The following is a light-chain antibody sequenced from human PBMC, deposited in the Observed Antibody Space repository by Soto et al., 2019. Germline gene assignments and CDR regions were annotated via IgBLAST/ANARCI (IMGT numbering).Light chain of an antibody. V-gene: IGLV2-8*01. CDR2: EVN. Sequence: QSALTQPPSASGSPGQSVTISCTGTSSDVGGYKYVSWYQQHPGKAPKLMIFEVNKRPSGVTDRFSGSKSGNTASQTVSGLQAEDEADYYCSSYAGINNLGVFGTGTKVTVL. J-gene: IGLJ1*01. CDR3: SSYAGINNLGV. CDR1: SSDVGGYKY.